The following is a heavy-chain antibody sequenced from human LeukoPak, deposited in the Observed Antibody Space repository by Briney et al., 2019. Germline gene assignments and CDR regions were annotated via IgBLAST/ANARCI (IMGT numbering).Heavy chain of an antibody. CDR3: ATSPRGRTWELQYYFDY. V-gene: IGHV1-69*13. CDR2: IIPIFGTA. J-gene: IGHJ4*02. Sequence: SVKVSCKASGGTFSSYAISWVRQAPGQGLEWMGGIIPIFGTANYAQKFQGRVTITADESTSTAYMELSSLRSEDTAVYYCATSPRGRTWELQYYFDYWGQGTLVTVSS. CDR1: GGTFSSYA. D-gene: IGHD1-26*01.